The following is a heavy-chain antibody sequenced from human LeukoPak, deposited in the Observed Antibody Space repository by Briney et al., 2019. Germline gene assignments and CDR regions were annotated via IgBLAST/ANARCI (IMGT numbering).Heavy chain of an antibody. V-gene: IGHV3-7*01. Sequence: GGXXRLSXAXSGFTFSSYWMSWVRQAPGKGLEWVANIKQDGSEKYYVDSVKGRFTISRDNAKNSLYLQMNSLRAEDTAVYYCARDLYCSSTSCYSETLFDYWGQGTLVTVSS. CDR1: GFTFSSYW. CDR3: ARDLYCSSTSCYSETLFDY. CDR2: IKQDGSEK. J-gene: IGHJ4*02. D-gene: IGHD2-2*01.